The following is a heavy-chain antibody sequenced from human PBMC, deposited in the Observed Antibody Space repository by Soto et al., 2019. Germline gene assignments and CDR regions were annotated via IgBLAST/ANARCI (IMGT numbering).Heavy chain of an antibody. V-gene: IGHV4-39*02. CDR2: INYSGGT. CDR1: GGSIRSSSYY. CDR3: ARDKITGLFDY. Sequence: SETLSLTCTVSGGSIRSSSYYWGWIRQPPGKGLEWIGSINYSGGTYYNPSLKSRVTISVDTSKNQFSLKLSSVTAADTAVYYCARDKITGLFDYWGQGTLVTVSS. D-gene: IGHD2-8*02. J-gene: IGHJ4*02.